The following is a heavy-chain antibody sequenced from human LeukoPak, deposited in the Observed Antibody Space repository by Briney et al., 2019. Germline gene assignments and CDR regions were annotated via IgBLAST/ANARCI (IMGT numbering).Heavy chain of an antibody. D-gene: IGHD3-22*01. CDR3: ARSPPGAIYYDSSGYDYHWYFDL. Sequence: ASVKVSCKASGYTFTSYDINWVRQATGQGLEWMGWMNPNSGNTGYAQKFQGRVTMTRNTSISTAYMELSSLRSEDTAVYYCARSPPGAIYYDSSGYDYHWYFDLWGRGTLVTVSS. J-gene: IGHJ2*01. CDR1: GYTFTSYD. CDR2: MNPNSGNT. V-gene: IGHV1-8*01.